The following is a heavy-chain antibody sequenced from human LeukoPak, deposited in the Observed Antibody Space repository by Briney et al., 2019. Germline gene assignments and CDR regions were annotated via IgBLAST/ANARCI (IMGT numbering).Heavy chain of an antibody. CDR3: AWFTMVRGVIPFDY. Sequence: SQTLSLTCTVSGGSISSGDYYWSWIRQPPGKGLEWIGYIYYGGSPYYNPSLKSRVTISVDTSKNQFSLKLSSVTAADTAVYYCAWFTMVRGVIPFDYWGQGTLVTVSS. V-gene: IGHV4-30-4*08. CDR1: GGSISSGDYY. J-gene: IGHJ4*02. CDR2: IYYGGSP. D-gene: IGHD3-10*01.